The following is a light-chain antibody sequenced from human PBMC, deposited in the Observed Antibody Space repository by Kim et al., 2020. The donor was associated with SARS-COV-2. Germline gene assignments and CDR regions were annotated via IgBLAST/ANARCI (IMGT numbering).Light chain of an antibody. J-gene: IGKJ4*01. CDR3: QQYGSSPLT. Sequence: SPGERATRSCRASHSVNNNYLAWYQQKPGQAPMLLIYDASSRATGIPDRFSGSGSGTDFTLTISRLEPEDFAVYYCQQYGSSPLTFGGGTKVDIK. V-gene: IGKV3-20*01. CDR1: HSVNNNY. CDR2: DAS.